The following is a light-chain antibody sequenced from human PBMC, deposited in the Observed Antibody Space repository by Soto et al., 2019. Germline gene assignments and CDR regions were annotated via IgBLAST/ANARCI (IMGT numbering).Light chain of an antibody. CDR3: SSYADTNNLF. CDR1: SSDIGGYNF. Sequence: QAVVTQPPSASGSPGQSVTISCTGTSSDIGGYNFVSWYQQHPGKAPKLMIDEVNKRPSGVPDRFSGSKSGNTASLTVSGLQADDEADYYCSSYADTNNLFFGGGTKLTVL. V-gene: IGLV2-8*01. J-gene: IGLJ2*01. CDR2: EVN.